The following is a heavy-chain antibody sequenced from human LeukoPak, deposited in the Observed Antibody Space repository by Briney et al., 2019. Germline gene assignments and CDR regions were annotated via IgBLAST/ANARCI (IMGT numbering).Heavy chain of an antibody. D-gene: IGHD5-12*01. CDR3: AKVRVDAYVYPNDY. CDR2: ISYDGSNQ. CDR1: GFTFSSYG. J-gene: IGHJ4*02. Sequence: GGSLRLSCAASGFTFSSYGMHWVRQAPGMGLEWVAIISYDGSNQYYADSVKGRFTISRDNSRNMLYLQMNSLRAEDTALYYCAKVRVDAYVYPNDYWGQGTLVTVSS. V-gene: IGHV3-30*18.